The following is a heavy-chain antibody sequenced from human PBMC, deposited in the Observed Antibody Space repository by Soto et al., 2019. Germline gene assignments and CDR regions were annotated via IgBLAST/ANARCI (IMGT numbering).Heavy chain of an antibody. CDR3: ARRGGYCSSTSCYTEDYYYYYGMDV. CDR1: GYSFTSYW. Sequence: GESLKICCKGSGYSFTSYWIGWVRQMPGKGLEWMGIIYPGDSDTRYSPSFQGQVTISADKSISTAYLQWSSLKASDTAMYYCARRGGYCSSTSCYTEDYYYYYGMDVWGQGTTVTVSS. CDR2: IYPGDSDT. J-gene: IGHJ6*02. D-gene: IGHD2-2*02. V-gene: IGHV5-51*01.